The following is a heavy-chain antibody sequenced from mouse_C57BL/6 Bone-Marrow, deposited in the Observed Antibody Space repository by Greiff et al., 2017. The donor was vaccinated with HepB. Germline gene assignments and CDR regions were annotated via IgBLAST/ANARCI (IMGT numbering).Heavy chain of an antibody. D-gene: IGHD2-1*01. V-gene: IGHV5-4*01. Sequence: EVQLVESGGGLVKPGGSLKLSCAASGFTFSSYAMSWVRQTPEKRLEWVATISDGGSYTYYPDNVKGRFTIYRDNAKNNLYLQMSHLKSEDTAMYYCARSLLRAMDYWGQGTSVTVSS. CDR1: GFTFSSYA. J-gene: IGHJ4*01. CDR2: ISDGGSYT. CDR3: ARSLLRAMDY.